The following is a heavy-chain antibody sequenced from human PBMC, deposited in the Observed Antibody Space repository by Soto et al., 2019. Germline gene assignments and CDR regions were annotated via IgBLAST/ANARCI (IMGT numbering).Heavy chain of an antibody. V-gene: IGHV1-69*01. J-gene: IGHJ6*02. CDR3: ARDPPYCGGDCDNPYYYYGMDV. CDR2: IIPIFGTA. CDR1: GGTFSSYA. Sequence: VKVSCKASGGTFSSYAISWVRQAPGQGLEWMGGIIPIFGTANYAQKFQGRVTITADESTSTAYMELSSLRSEDTAVYYCARDPPYCGGDCDNPYYYYGMDVWGQGTTVTVS. D-gene: IGHD2-21*02.